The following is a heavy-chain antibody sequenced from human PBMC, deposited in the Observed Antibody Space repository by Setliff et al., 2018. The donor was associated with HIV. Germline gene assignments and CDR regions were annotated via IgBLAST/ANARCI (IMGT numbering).Heavy chain of an antibody. J-gene: IGHJ4*02. CDR3: AKNFYSSPWSPLDY. Sequence: GGSLRLSCAASGFTFSSHAMSWVRQAPGKGLEWVSSISGSGGSTYNADSVKGRFTISRDNSKNTVYLQMNSLRTEDTAVYYCAKNFYSSPWSPLDYWGQGTLVTVSS. CDR1: GFTFSSHA. D-gene: IGHD6-19*01. V-gene: IGHV3-23*01. CDR2: ISGSGGST.